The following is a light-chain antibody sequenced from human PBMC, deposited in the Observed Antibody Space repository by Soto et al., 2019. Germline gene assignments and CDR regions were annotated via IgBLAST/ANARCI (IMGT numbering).Light chain of an antibody. J-gene: IGKJ1*01. CDR3: QQYGSSPT. Sequence: EIVLTQSPGTLSLSPGERATLSCRASQSVSSSYLAWYQQKPGQAPRLLIYGASSRATGIPDRFSGSGSGTDFTLTISRLEPEDLSVSYCQQYGSSPTFGQGTKVEIK. CDR2: GAS. CDR1: QSVSSSY. V-gene: IGKV3-20*01.